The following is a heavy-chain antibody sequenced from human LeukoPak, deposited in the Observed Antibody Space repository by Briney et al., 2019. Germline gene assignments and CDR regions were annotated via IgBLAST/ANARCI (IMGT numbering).Heavy chain of an antibody. V-gene: IGHV4-34*01. CDR1: GGSFSGYY. CDR3: ARPRRAGTKYDAFDI. CDR2: INHSGST. Sequence: SETLSLTCAVYGGSFSGYYWSWIRQPPGKGLEWIGEINHSGSTNYNPTLKSRVTISVDTSKNQFSLKLSSVTAADTAVYYCARPRRAGTKYDAFDIWGQGTMVTVSS. D-gene: IGHD6-19*01. J-gene: IGHJ3*02.